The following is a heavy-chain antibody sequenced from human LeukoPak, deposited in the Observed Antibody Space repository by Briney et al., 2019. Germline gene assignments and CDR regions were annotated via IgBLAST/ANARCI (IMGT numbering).Heavy chain of an antibody. V-gene: IGHV4-59*01. J-gene: IGHJ6*02. Sequence: SETLSLTCTVSGGSISSYYWSWIRQPPGKGLEWIGYIYYSGSTNYNPSLKSRVTISVDTSKNQFSLKLSSVTAADTAVYYCARGAPYSPYYYYYGMDVWGQGTTVTVSS. D-gene: IGHD2-15*01. CDR3: ARGAPYSPYYYYYGMDV. CDR2: IYYSGST. CDR1: GGSISSYY.